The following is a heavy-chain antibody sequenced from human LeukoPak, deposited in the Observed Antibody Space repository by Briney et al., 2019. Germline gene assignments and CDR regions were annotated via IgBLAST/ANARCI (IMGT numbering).Heavy chain of an antibody. V-gene: IGHV4-34*01. CDR2: VNHSGNT. CDR3: ATRTSGLDY. J-gene: IGHJ4*02. Sequence: SETLSLTCGVYGGSFSGYYWSWIRQPPGRGLEWIGEVNHSGNTAYNPSLKRRVTISVDTSKNQFSLKLRSVTAADTAVYYCATRTSGLDYWGQGNLVTVSS. D-gene: IGHD6-19*01. CDR1: GGSFSGYY.